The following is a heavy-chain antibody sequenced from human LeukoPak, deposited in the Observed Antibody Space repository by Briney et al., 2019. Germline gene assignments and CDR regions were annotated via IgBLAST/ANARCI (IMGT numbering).Heavy chain of an antibody. V-gene: IGHV3-48*03. CDR2: ISSSGNTI. Sequence: GGSLRLSCAASGCIFSSYEMNWVRQAPGKGLGWVSFISSSGNTIYYADSVKGRFIISRDNAKNSLYLQMNSLRTEDTAIYYCARVRPGEDTFDIWGQGTMVTVSS. CDR3: ARVRPGEDTFDI. D-gene: IGHD7-27*01. CDR1: GCIFSSYE. J-gene: IGHJ3*02.